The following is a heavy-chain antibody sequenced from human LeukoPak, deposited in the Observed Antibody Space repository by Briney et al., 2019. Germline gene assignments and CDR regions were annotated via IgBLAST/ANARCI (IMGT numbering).Heavy chain of an antibody. CDR3: ARGPLPLTRTFDP. J-gene: IGHJ5*02. Sequence: SETLSLTCTISGGSISSSNYYWAWIRQPPGKGLEWIGSIYYSWNTNYNPSLQSRVTMSVDTSKNQFSLKLSSVTAADTAVYYCARGPLPLTRTFDPWGQGTLVTVSS. V-gene: IGHV4-39*07. CDR1: GGSISSSNYY. CDR2: IYYSWNT.